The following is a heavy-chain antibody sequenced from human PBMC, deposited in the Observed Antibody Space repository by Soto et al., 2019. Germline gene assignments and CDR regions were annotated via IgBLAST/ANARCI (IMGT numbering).Heavy chain of an antibody. Sequence: PGGSLRLSCAASEFTFSNYAMHWVRQAPGKGLEWLAVISYDGSNKYYADSVKGRFTISRDNSKNTLYLQMNSLRAEDTAVYYCAKAMLDGGDGYIFDYWGQGTLVTVSS. D-gene: IGHD5-12*01. V-gene: IGHV3-30*18. CDR2: ISYDGSNK. J-gene: IGHJ4*02. CDR1: EFTFSNYA. CDR3: AKAMLDGGDGYIFDY.